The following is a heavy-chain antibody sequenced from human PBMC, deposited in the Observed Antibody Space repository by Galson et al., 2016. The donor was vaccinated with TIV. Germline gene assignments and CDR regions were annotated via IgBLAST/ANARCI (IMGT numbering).Heavy chain of an antibody. J-gene: IGHJ4*02. V-gene: IGHV1-18*01. CDR1: GYTFTNYG. CDR2: ISAYNGHT. CDR3: ARDMRDLLLFLGRFVY. D-gene: IGHD3-3*01. Sequence: SVKVSCKASGYTFTNYGISWVRQAPGQGLEWMGWISAYNGHTNYAQNLQGRVTLTTDTSTSTAYMELRSLRSDDTAVYYCARDMRDLLLFLGRFVYCGQGTLVTVSS.